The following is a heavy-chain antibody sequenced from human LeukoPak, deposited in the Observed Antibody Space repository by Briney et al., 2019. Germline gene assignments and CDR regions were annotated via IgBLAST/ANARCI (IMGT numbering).Heavy chain of an antibody. Sequence: PGRSLRLSCAASGFTFSDYDIHWVRQATGKGLEWVSAIGTAGDTYYTGSVKGRFTISRENAKNSLYLQMNSLRAGDTAVYYCARVAKERVGGVYYFDYWGQGTLVTVSS. CDR1: GFTFSDYD. V-gene: IGHV3-13*01. CDR2: IGTAGDT. CDR3: ARVAKERVGGVYYFDY. J-gene: IGHJ4*02. D-gene: IGHD1-1*01.